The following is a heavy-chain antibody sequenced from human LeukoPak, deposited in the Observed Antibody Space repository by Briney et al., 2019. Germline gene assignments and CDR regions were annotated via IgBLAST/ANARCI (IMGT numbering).Heavy chain of an antibody. V-gene: IGHV3-23*01. D-gene: IGHD2-2*01. J-gene: IGHJ4*02. CDR3: AKGSTSWLFDF. Sequence: PGGSLRLSCAASGFTFSSYDMTWVRQAPGKGLEWVSTISGSGSTTDYADSVKGRFTVSRDNSKNTLYLQINGLRAEDTAMYYCAKGSTSWLFDFWGQGTLVTVSS. CDR2: ISGSGSTT. CDR1: GFTFSSYD.